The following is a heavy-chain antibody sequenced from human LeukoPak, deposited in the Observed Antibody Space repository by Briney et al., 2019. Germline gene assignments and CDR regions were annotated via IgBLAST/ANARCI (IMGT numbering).Heavy chain of an antibody. D-gene: IGHD5-18*01. V-gene: IGHV3-7*01. CDR1: GFTFSSYW. Sequence: GGSLRLSCAASGFTFSSYWMSWVRQAPGKGLEWVANIKQDGSEKYYVDSVKGRFTISRDNAKNPLYLQMNSLRAEDTAVYYCASDGYSHGPTSFDYWGQGTLVTVSS. CDR3: ASDGYSHGPTSFDY. CDR2: IKQDGSEK. J-gene: IGHJ4*02.